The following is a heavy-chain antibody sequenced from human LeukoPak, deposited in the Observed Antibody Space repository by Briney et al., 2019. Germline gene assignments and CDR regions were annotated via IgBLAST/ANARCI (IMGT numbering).Heavy chain of an antibody. Sequence: GESLRLSCAASGFTFSSYTMNWVRQAPGKGLEWVSSISSSSSYIFYADSVKGRFTISRDDAKNSLYLQMNSLRAEDTAVYYCARDYYKNFDYWGQGTLVTVSS. J-gene: IGHJ4*02. D-gene: IGHD3-22*01. V-gene: IGHV3-21*01. CDR1: GFTFSSYT. CDR2: ISSSSSYI. CDR3: ARDYYKNFDY.